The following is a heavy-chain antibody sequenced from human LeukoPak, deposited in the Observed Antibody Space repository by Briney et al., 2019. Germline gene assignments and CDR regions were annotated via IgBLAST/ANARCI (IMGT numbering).Heavy chain of an antibody. V-gene: IGHV1-18*01. D-gene: IGHD2-2*01. CDR2: ISAYNGNT. CDR1: GYTFTSYG. Sequence: ASVKVSCKASGYTFTSYGISWVRQAPGQGLEWMGSISAYNGNTNYAQKLQGRVTMTTDTSTSTAYMELRSLRSDDTAVYYCARDPRGYCSSTSCYGYYGMDVWGPGTTVTVSS. J-gene: IGHJ6*02. CDR3: ARDPRGYCSSTSCYGYYGMDV.